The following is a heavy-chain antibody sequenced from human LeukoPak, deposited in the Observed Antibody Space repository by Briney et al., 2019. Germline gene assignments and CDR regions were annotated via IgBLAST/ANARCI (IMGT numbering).Heavy chain of an antibody. J-gene: IGHJ4*02. Sequence: SETLSLTCGVYGGSFSGYYWSWVRQPPGKGLEWIGSIYHSGSTYYNPSLKSRVTISVDTSKNQFSLKLSSVTAADTAVYYCARDSSRFDYWGQGTLVTVSS. D-gene: IGHD6-19*01. CDR2: IYHSGST. CDR3: ARDSSRFDY. CDR1: GGSFSGYY. V-gene: IGHV4-34*01.